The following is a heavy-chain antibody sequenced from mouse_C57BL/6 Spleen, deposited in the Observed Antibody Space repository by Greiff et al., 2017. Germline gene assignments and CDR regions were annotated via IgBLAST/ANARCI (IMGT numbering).Heavy chain of an antibody. CDR3: ARTGDWYFDV. Sequence: QVQLQQSGAELVRPGTSVKVSCKASGYAFTNYLIEWVKQRPGQGLEWIGRINPGSGGTNYNEKFKGKATLTADKSSSTDYMQLSSLTSEDSAVYFCARTGDWYFDVWGTGTTVTVSS. J-gene: IGHJ1*03. CDR2: INPGSGGT. CDR1: GYAFTNYL. V-gene: IGHV1-54*01.